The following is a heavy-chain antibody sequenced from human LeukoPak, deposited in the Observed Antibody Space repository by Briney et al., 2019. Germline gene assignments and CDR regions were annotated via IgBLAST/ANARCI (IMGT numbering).Heavy chain of an antibody. D-gene: IGHD3-3*01. CDR1: GFTSSSYA. J-gene: IGHJ3*02. CDR3: AKGLTIFGVVRDAFDI. V-gene: IGHV3-23*01. CDR2: ISGSGGST. Sequence: QPGGSLRLSCAASGFTSSSYAMSWVRQAPGKGLEGVSAISGSGGSTYYADSVKGRFTISRDNSKNTLYLQMNSLRAEDTAVYYCAKGLTIFGVVRDAFDIWGQGTMVTVSS.